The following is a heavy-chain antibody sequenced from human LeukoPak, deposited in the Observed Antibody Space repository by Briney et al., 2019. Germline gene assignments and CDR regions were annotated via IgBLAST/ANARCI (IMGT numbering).Heavy chain of an antibody. Sequence: ASVKVSCKXSGYTFTGDDIHWVRQAPRQGLEWMGRIIPNRGGTNHSQKFQGRVTMTRDTSISTAYMELSGLRSDDTAVYYCARDSDSSGYSVDYWGQGTLVTVSS. CDR3: ARDSDSSGYSVDY. D-gene: IGHD3-22*01. CDR2: IIPNRGGT. V-gene: IGHV1-2*06. CDR1: GYTFTGDD. J-gene: IGHJ4*02.